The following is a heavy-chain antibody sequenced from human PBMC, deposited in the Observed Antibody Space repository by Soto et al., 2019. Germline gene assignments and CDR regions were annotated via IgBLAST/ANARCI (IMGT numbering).Heavy chain of an antibody. Sequence: QVHLVQSGAEVKKPGSSVNISCKASGGTFGTYGLNWVRQFPGQGLEWMGGIIPASDTENYAQKFQGRVTITADKSTNIAHMQMDSLTSDDTAVYYCATAVTAGTYYNYGLDVW. V-gene: IGHV1-69*14. CDR1: GGTFGTYG. D-gene: IGHD2-21*02. CDR2: IIPASDTE. J-gene: IGHJ6*01. CDR3: ATAVTAGTYYNYGLDV.